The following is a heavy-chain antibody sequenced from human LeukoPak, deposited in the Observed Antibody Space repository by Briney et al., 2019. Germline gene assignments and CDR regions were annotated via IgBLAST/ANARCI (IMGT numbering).Heavy chain of an antibody. J-gene: IGHJ4*02. CDR1: GYTFTGYY. CDR3: ARSNVNTIFGVGY. V-gene: IGHV1-2*02. CDR2: INPNSGGT. Sequence: ASVKVSCKASGYTFTGYYMHWVRQARGQGLEWMGWINPNSGGTNYAQKFQGRVTMTRDTSISTAYMELSRLRSDDTAVYYCARSNVNTIFGVGYWGQGTLVTVFS. D-gene: IGHD3-3*01.